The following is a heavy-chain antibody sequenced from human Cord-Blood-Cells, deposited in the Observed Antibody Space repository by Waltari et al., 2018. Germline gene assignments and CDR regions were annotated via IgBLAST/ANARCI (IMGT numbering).Heavy chain of an antibody. V-gene: IGHV1-69*12. D-gene: IGHD4-4*01. J-gene: IGHJ5*02. CDR3: ARDYSNYSNWFDP. Sequence: QVQLVQSGAAVTKPGSSVHVSCQASGDTFSSSAISWVRQAPGQGLEWMGGIIPIFGTANYAQKFQGRVTITADESTSTAYMELSSLRSEDTAVYYCARDYSNYSNWFDPWGQGTLVTVSS. CDR1: GDTFSSSA. CDR2: IIPIFGTA.